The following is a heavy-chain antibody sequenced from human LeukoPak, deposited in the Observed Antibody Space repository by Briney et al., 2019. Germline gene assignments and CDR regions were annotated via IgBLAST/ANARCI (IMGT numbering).Heavy chain of an antibody. J-gene: IGHJ4*02. CDR3: ARGVEYSSSSGLGY. CDR1: GGSINSYY. Sequence: SETLSLTCTVSGGSINSYYWNWIRQPPGKGLEWIGYIYYSGSTNYNPSLKSRVTISVDTSKNQFSLKLSSVTAADTALYYCARGVEYSSSSGLGYWGQRTLVTVSS. V-gene: IGHV4-59*01. CDR2: IYYSGST. D-gene: IGHD6-6*01.